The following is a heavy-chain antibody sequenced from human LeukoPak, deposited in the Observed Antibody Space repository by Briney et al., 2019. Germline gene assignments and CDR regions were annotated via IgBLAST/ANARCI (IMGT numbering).Heavy chain of an antibody. V-gene: IGHV4-39*01. CDR2: IYYSGST. D-gene: IGHD1-14*01. CDR3: ARHPRKKGSRYYYYYMDV. J-gene: IGHJ6*03. Sequence: SETLSLTCTVSGGSISSSSYYWGWIRQPPGKGLEWIGSIYYSGSTYYNPSLKSRVTISVDTSKNQFSLKLSSVTAADTAVYYCARHPRKKGSRYYYYYMDVWGKGTTVTVSS. CDR1: GGSISSSSYY.